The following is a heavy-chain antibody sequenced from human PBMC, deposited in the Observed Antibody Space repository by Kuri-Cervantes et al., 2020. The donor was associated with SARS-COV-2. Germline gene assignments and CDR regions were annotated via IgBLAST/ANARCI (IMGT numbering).Heavy chain of an antibody. CDR1: GGSISSSSYY. Sequence: ESLKISCTVSGGSISSSSYYWGWIRQPPGKGLEWIGSIYYSGSTYYNPSLKSRVTISVDTSKNQFSLKLSSVTAADTAVYYCARVAAGCFDYWGQGTLVTVSS. CDR3: ARVAAGCFDY. J-gene: IGHJ4*02. D-gene: IGHD6-25*01. CDR2: IYYSGST. V-gene: IGHV4-39*07.